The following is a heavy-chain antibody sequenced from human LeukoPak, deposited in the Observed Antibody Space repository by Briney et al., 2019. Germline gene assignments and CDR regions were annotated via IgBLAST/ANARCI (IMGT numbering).Heavy chain of an antibody. J-gene: IGHJ4*02. CDR2: IRSNAYGGAT. CDR3: TRDSSGNFDY. Sequence: GGSLRLSCIGSGFTFGDYEMSWVRQAPGKGLEWVGFIRSNAYGGATLYAASVKGRFSIPRDELKNIAYLHLNSLKTEDTAVYYCTRDSSGNFDYWGQGTLVTVSS. D-gene: IGHD2-15*01. CDR1: GFTFGDYE. V-gene: IGHV3-49*04.